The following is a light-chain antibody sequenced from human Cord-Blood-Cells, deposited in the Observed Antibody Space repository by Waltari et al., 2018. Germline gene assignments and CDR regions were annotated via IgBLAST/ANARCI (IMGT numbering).Light chain of an antibody. CDR2: YDY. V-gene: IGLV1-36*01. CDR3: AAWDDSLNGRV. J-gene: IGLJ3*02. Sequence: QSVLTQPPSVSEAPRQRVTISCSGSSSNIGNNAVNWYQQLPGKAPKLLIYYDYLLPSEVSDRFSGSKSGTSASLAISGLQSEDEADYYCAAWDDSLNGRVFGGGTKLTVL. CDR1: SSNIGNNA.